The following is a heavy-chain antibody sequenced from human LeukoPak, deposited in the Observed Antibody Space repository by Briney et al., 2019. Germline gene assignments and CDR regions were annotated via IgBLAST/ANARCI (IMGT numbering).Heavy chain of an antibody. V-gene: IGHV1-18*01. CDR2: ISAYNGNT. CDR1: GYTSTSYG. Sequence: GASAKVSCKASGYTSTSYGISWVRQAPGQGLEWMGWISAYNGNTNYAQKLQGRVTMTTDTSTSTAYMELRSLRSDDTAVYYCARVPGWLFQQGGDYWGQGTLVTVSS. J-gene: IGHJ4*02. CDR3: ARVPGWLFQQGGDY. D-gene: IGHD3-9*01.